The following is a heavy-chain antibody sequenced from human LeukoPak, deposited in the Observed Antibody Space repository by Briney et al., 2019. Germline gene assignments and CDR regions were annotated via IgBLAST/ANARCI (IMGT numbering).Heavy chain of an antibody. CDR3: AKECYDRSGYCFDQ. Sequence: GGSLRLSCEASGFTFRNYGMHWVRQAPGKGLDWVGVIWFDGSNRYYADSVKGRFTISRDNSKNTLYLQVNSVRAEDTAVYYCAKECYDRSGYCFDQWGQGTLVTVSS. CDR1: GFTFRNYG. V-gene: IGHV3-33*06. D-gene: IGHD3-22*01. J-gene: IGHJ4*02. CDR2: IWFDGSNR.